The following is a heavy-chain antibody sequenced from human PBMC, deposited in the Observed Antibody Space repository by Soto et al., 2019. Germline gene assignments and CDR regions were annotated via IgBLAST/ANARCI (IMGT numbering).Heavy chain of an antibody. CDR3: ERQGTYYYGSGSYGYYYGMDV. V-gene: IGHV5-10-1*01. Sequence: GESLKISCKGSGYSFTSYWISWVRQMPGKGLEWMGRIDPSDSYTNYSPSFQGHVTISADKSISTAYLQWSSLKASDTAMYYCERQGTYYYGSGSYGYYYGMDVWGQGTTVTVSS. J-gene: IGHJ6*02. CDR1: GYSFTSYW. CDR2: IDPSDSYT. D-gene: IGHD3-10*01.